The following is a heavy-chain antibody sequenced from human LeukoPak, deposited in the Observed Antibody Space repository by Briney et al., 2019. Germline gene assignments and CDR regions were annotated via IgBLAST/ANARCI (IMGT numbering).Heavy chain of an antibody. CDR1: GFTFDDYA. CDR3: AKDTDRIAVAGSPDR. D-gene: IGHD6-19*01. Sequence: GGSLRLSCAASGFTFDDYAMHWVRQAPGKGLEWVSGISWNSGSIGYADSVKGRFTISRDNAKNSLYLQMNSLRAEDTALYHCAKDTDRIAVAGSPDRWGQGTLVTVSS. CDR2: ISWNSGSI. J-gene: IGHJ4*02. V-gene: IGHV3-9*01.